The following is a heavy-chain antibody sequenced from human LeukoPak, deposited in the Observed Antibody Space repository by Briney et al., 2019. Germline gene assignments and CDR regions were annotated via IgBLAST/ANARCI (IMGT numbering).Heavy chain of an antibody. D-gene: IGHD6-19*01. CDR2: IYYSGST. Sequence: PSETLSLTCTVSGGSISRYYWSWIRQPPGKGLEWIGYIYYSGSTNYNPSLKSRVTISVDTSKNQFSLKLSSVTAADTAVYYCARVGSSGVDYWGQGTLVTVSS. J-gene: IGHJ4*02. CDR1: GGSISRYY. CDR3: ARVGSSGVDY. V-gene: IGHV4-59*01.